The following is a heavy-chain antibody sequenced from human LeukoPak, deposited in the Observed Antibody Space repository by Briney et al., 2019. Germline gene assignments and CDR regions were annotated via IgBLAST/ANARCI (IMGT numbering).Heavy chain of an antibody. J-gene: IGHJ3*02. D-gene: IGHD3-22*01. CDR1: GYSISSGDY. Sequence: SSETLSLTCTVSGYSISSGDYWGWIRQPRGKALEWIGNIFYSGSTYYSPSLKSRVTISLDTSRNQFSLKLNSVTAADTAVYYCAKSNGYGLIDIWGQGTMVTVSS. CDR2: IFYSGST. V-gene: IGHV4-38-2*02. CDR3: AKSNGYGLIDI.